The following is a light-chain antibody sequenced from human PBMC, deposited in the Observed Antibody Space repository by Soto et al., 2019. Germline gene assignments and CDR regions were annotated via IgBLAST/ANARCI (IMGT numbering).Light chain of an antibody. CDR2: GAS. V-gene: IGKV3-15*01. CDR1: KSVSSK. Sequence: EIVMTQSPATLSLSPGERVTLSCRASKSVSSKLAWYHQKPGQAPRLLIYGASIRATDIPARFSGSGSGTEFTLTISRLQSEDFAIFYCQQYSNWPYTFGQGTKLEIK. CDR3: QQYSNWPYT. J-gene: IGKJ2*01.